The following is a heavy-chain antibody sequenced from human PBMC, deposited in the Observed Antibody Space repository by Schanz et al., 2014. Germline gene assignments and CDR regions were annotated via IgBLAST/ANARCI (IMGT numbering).Heavy chain of an antibody. V-gene: IGHV3-23*01. Sequence: EVQLLESGGGLVQPGGSLRLSCAASGFTFSSYAMSWVRQAPGKGLEWVSAISGSGGSTYYADSVKGRFTISRDNAKNSLFLQMNSLRAEDTAVYYCARPALWFGDNCFDPWGQGTLVTVSS. CDR1: GFTFSSYA. CDR3: ARPALWFGDNCFDP. CDR2: ISGSGGST. D-gene: IGHD3-10*01. J-gene: IGHJ5*02.